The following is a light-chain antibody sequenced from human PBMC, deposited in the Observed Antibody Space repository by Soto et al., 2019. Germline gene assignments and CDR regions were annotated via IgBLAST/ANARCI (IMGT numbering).Light chain of an antibody. J-gene: IGLJ3*02. V-gene: IGLV1-40*01. CDR3: HSYDSSLNGVV. Sequence: QSVLTQPPSVSGAPGQRVTISCTGSSSNIGAGYDVHWYQQVPGAAPRLLMYGSKNRPSGVPDRFSGAKSGSAASLAITGLQAEDEADYYCHSYDSSLNGVVFGGGTKLTVL. CDR2: GSK. CDR1: SSNIGAGYD.